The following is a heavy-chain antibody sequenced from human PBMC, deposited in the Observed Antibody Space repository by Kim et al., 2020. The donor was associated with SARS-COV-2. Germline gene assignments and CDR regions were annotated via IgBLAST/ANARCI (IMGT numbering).Heavy chain of an antibody. J-gene: IGHJ4*02. D-gene: IGHD6-13*01. CDR3: ARVSSSWYGGDY. V-gene: IGHV1-8*01. Sequence: GYAQKFQGRVTMTRNTSISTAYMELSSLRSEDTAVYYCARVSSSWYGGDYWGQGTLVTVSS.